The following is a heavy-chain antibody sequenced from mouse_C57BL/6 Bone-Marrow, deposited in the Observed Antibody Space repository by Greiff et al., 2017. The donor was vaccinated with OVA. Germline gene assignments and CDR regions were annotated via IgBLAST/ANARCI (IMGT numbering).Heavy chain of an antibody. J-gene: IGHJ3*01. CDR3: ARSSTDYDYDGFAY. D-gene: IGHD2-4*01. CDR2: IDPSDSYN. CDR1: GYTFTSYW. V-gene: IGHV1-50*01. Sequence: QVQLQQPGAELVKPGASVKLSCKASGYTFTSYWMQWVNQRPGQGLEWIGEIDPSDSYNNYNQKFKGKATLTVDTSSSTAYRQLSSLTSEDSAVYYCARSSTDYDYDGFAYWGQGTLVTVSA.